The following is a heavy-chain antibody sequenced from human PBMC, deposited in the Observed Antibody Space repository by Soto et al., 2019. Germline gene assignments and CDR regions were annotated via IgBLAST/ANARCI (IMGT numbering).Heavy chain of an antibody. Sequence: SLTCGVYGGSFSGYYWSWIRQPTGKGLELIGEINHSGSTNYNPSLKSRVTISVDTSKNQFSLKLSSVTAADTAVYYCARGIAAAGSRAKGGMDVWGQGTTVTVSS. D-gene: IGHD6-13*01. CDR2: INHSGST. CDR1: GGSFSGYY. V-gene: IGHV4-34*01. J-gene: IGHJ6*02. CDR3: ARGIAAAGSRAKGGMDV.